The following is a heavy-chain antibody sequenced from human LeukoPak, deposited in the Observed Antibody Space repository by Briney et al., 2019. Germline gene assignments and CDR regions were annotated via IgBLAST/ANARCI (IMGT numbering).Heavy chain of an antibody. Sequence: ASVKVSCKASGYTFTSYGISWVRQAPGQGLEWMGWISAYNGNTNYAQKLQGRVTMTTDTSTSTAYMELRSLRSDDTAVCYCSYCSSTSCYQGFDYWGQGTLVTVSS. D-gene: IGHD2-2*01. V-gene: IGHV1-18*01. CDR2: ISAYNGNT. CDR1: GYTFTSYG. J-gene: IGHJ4*02. CDR3: SYCSSTSCYQGFDY.